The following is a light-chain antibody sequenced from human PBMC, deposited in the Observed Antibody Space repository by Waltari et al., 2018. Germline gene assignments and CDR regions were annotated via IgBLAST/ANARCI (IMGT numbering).Light chain of an antibody. Sequence: EIVLTQSPATQSLSPGERATLSCRASQSVSSYLVWYQQKPGQTPRLLIYGASNRATGIPARFSGSGSGTDFTLTISSLESEDFAVYYCHQRSNWPITFGQGTRLEIK. CDR1: QSVSSY. J-gene: IGKJ5*01. V-gene: IGKV3-11*01. CDR2: GAS. CDR3: HQRSNWPIT.